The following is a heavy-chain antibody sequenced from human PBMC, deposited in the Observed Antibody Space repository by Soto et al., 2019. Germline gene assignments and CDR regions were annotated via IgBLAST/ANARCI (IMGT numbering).Heavy chain of an antibody. V-gene: IGHV2-5*02. J-gene: IGHJ4*02. D-gene: IGHD6-6*01. Sequence: SGPTLVNPTQTLTLTCTFSGFSLTSNDVGVGWIRQPPGKALEWLALIYWDDDKLYSPSLKSRLIITKDTSKNQVVLRMTNLDPVDTATYYCAHSRYSRSSFDYWGQGTLVTVSS. CDR3: AHSRYSRSSFDY. CDR2: IYWDDDK. CDR1: GFSLTSNDVG.